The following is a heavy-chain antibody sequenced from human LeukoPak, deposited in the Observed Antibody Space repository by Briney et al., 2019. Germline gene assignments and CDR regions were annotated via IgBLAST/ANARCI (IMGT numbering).Heavy chain of an antibody. J-gene: IGHJ4*02. Sequence: GASVKASCKASGYTFTGYYMHWVRQAPGQGLEWMGWINRNSGGTNYAQKFQGRVTMTRDTSISTAYMELSRLRSDDTAVYYCARGDPRIMVRGVPLGAYFDYWGQGTLVTVSS. CDR1: GYTFTGYY. CDR3: ARGDPRIMVRGVPLGAYFDY. CDR2: INRNSGGT. V-gene: IGHV1-2*02. D-gene: IGHD3-10*01.